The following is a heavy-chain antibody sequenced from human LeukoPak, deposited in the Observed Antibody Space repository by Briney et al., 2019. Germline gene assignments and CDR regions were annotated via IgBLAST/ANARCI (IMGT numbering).Heavy chain of an antibody. CDR2: VYYSGDT. V-gene: IGHV4-39*07. CDR3: ARVYGGSLFLPTFGYYYMDV. J-gene: IGHJ6*03. CDR1: GGSIRYSSYY. D-gene: IGHD3-16*01. Sequence: ASETLSLTCTVSGGSIRYSSYYWGWIRQPPGKGLEWIGSVYYSGDTYYNPSLKRRITISLDTSKSQFSLKLSSVTAADTAVYYCARVYGGSLFLPTFGYYYMDVWGKGTTVTVSS.